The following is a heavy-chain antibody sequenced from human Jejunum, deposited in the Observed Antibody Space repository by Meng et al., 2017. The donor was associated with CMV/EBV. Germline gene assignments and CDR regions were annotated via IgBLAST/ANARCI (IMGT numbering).Heavy chain of an antibody. CDR1: YY. CDR3: AGLRTDYCDGSYCYVKVLDY. CDR2: ISNTGRT. V-gene: IGHV4-30-4*08. Sequence: YYWCWIPQPPGKGLEWIGYISNTGRTSYSPSLGSRPTISLDTPKKQFSLKVRSVTAADTAVYYCAGLRTDYCDGSYCYVKVLDYWGQGTPVTVSS. J-gene: IGHJ4*02. D-gene: IGHD3-22*01.